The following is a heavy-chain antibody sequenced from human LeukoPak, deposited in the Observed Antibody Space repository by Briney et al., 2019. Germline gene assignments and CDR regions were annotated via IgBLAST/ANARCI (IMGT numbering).Heavy chain of an antibody. D-gene: IGHD7-27*01. J-gene: IGHJ4*02. CDR1: GGSISRYY. CDR2: ISDSGST. Sequence: SETLSLTCTVSGGSISRYYWSWIRQPPGKGLECIGYISDSGSTNYNPSLKSRVSISVDTSKNQFSLKVSPVSAADTAVYYCARITGDNSLDYWGQGALVTVSS. V-gene: IGHV4-59*08. CDR3: ARITGDNSLDY.